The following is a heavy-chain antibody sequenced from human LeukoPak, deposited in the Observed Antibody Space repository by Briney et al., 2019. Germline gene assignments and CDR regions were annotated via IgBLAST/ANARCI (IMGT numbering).Heavy chain of an antibody. CDR1: GFNFNSYW. CDR3: ARARYGSGGYFFDF. D-gene: IGHD3-10*01. Sequence: PGGSLRLSCAASGFNFNSYWMSWVRQAPGKGLECVANIKHDGSDIYFVDSVKGRFTISRDNAKNSLYLQMNSLRGEDTAVYYCARARYGSGGYFFDFWGQGTLVTVSS. CDR2: IKHDGSDI. V-gene: IGHV3-7*04. J-gene: IGHJ4*02.